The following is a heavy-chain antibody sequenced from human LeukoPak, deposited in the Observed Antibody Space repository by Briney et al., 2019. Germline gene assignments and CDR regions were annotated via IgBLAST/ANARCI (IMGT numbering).Heavy chain of an antibody. CDR2: IYYSGST. V-gene: IGHV4-59*01. CDR3: ARDSYGMDV. CDR1: GGSISSYY. J-gene: IGHJ6*02. Sequence: SETLSLTCTVSGGSISSYYWSWIRQPPGKGLEWIGYIYYSGSTNYNPSLKSRVTISVDTSKNQFSLKLSSVTAADTAVYYCARDSYGMDVWGQGTTVTVSS.